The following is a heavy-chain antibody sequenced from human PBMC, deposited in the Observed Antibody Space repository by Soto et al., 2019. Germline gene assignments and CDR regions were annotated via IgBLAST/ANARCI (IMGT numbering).Heavy chain of an antibody. CDR2: ISVGNDDT. CDR1: GYTLSKYT. V-gene: IGHV1-3*01. J-gene: IGHJ6*02. Sequence: ASVKVSCKAFGYTLSKYTLHWVRQAPGQGLEWMGCISVGNDDTRYSQKYQGRVTINRDTSASTEYIELSSLRSEDTAFYFFARDIVLVPKIYGMDVWGQGTTVTVSS. CDR3: ARDIVLVPKIYGMDV. D-gene: IGHD2-8*01.